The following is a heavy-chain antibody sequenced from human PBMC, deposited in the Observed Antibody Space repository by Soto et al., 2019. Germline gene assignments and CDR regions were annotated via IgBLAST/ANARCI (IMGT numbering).Heavy chain of an antibody. D-gene: IGHD2-21*02. CDR3: ARGGHVVVVTADLDY. Sequence: QVQLMQSGAEVKKPGASVKVSCKASGDTFTDYYIHWVRQAPGQGLEWMGTVNPSGGHTTYVQHSLGRGSXARXXSXCRLYVELTSLRSEDTDVYYCARGGHVVVVTADLDYWGQGTLVTVSS. CDR1: GDTFTDYY. V-gene: IGHV1-46*01. CDR2: VNPSGGHT. J-gene: IGHJ4*02.